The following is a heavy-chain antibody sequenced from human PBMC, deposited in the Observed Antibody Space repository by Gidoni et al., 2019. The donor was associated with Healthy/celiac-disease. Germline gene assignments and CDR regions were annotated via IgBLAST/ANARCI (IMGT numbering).Heavy chain of an antibody. D-gene: IGHD6-13*01. Sequence: QVQLQQWGAGLLKPSETLSLTCAVYGGSFSGYYWGWIRQPPGKGLEWIGEINHSGSTNYNPSLKSRVTISVDTSKNQFSLKLSSVTAADTAVYYCARGRWSYSSSWYAQNNWFDPWGQGTLVTVSS. J-gene: IGHJ5*02. CDR2: INHSGST. V-gene: IGHV4-34*01. CDR1: GGSFSGYY. CDR3: ARGRWSYSSSWYAQNNWFDP.